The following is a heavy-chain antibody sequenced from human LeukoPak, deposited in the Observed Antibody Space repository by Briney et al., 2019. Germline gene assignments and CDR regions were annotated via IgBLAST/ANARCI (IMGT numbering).Heavy chain of an antibody. Sequence: SETLSLTCTVSGGSISSYYWSWIRQPPGKGLEWIGYIYYSGSTNYNPSLKSRVTISVDTSKNQFSLKLSSVTAADAAVYYCAASETYWFKFEYWGQGTLVTVSS. V-gene: IGHV4-59*01. CDR2: IYYSGST. CDR1: GGSISSYY. D-gene: IGHD3-10*01. J-gene: IGHJ4*02. CDR3: AASETYWFKFEY.